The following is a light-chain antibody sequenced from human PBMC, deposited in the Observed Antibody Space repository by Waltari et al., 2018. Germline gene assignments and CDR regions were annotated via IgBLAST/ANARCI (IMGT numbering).Light chain of an antibody. Sequence: EIVLTQSPGTLSLSPGARATFSCRASQNIQRSSLAWYQQKPGQSSKLLIYGPSIRATGIPDRFSGSGSGTDFTLTISSMEPEDFAVYCYQQYGSSVLYTFGQGTRLEIK. V-gene: IGKV3-20*01. CDR1: QNIQRSS. CDR3: QQYGSSVLYT. CDR2: GPS. J-gene: IGKJ2*01.